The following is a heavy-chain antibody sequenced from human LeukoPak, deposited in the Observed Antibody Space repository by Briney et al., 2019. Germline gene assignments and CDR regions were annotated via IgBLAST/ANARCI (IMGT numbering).Heavy chain of an antibody. V-gene: IGHV4-39*01. CDR3: ARQPWSSSWYGPEYFQQ. J-gene: IGHJ1*01. D-gene: IGHD6-13*01. Sequence: PSETLSLTCTVSGGSISSSSYYWGWIRQPPGKGLEWIGSIYYSGSTYYNPSLKSRVTISVDTSKNQFSLKLTSVTAADTAMYYCARQPWSSSWYGPEYFQQWGQGTLVTVSS. CDR2: IYYSGST. CDR1: GGSISSSSYY.